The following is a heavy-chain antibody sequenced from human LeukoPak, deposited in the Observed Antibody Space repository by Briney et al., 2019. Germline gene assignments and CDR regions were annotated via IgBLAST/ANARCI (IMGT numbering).Heavy chain of an antibody. D-gene: IGHD4-23*01. Sequence: SVKVSCKASGGTFSSYAFSWMLQAPGQGLEWMGGIIPIFGTANYAQKFQGRVTITADESTSTAYMELSSLRSEDTAVYYCARDGYGGNPGNYWGQGTLVTVSS. CDR3: ARDGYGGNPGNY. J-gene: IGHJ4*02. CDR2: IIPIFGTA. CDR1: GGTFSSYA. V-gene: IGHV1-69*13.